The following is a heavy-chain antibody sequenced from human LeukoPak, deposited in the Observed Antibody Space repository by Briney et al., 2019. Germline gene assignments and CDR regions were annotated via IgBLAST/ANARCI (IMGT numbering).Heavy chain of an antibody. Sequence: GGSLRLSCAASGFIFTNTWMTWVRQAPGKGLEWVANIKQDGSGTYYVDSVKGRFTVSRDNAKNSVFLQMNNLRVDDTAVYYCGRGGYTSSWYWVDWGQGTLVTVSS. J-gene: IGHJ4*02. CDR3: GRGGYTSSWYWVD. CDR1: GFIFTNTW. CDR2: IKQDGSGT. V-gene: IGHV3-7*01. D-gene: IGHD6-13*01.